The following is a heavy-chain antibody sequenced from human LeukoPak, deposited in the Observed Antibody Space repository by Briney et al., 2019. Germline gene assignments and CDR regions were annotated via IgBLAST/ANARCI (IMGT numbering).Heavy chain of an antibody. V-gene: IGHV4-34*01. CDR1: GGSFSGYY. Sequence: SETLSLTCAVYGGSFSGYYWSWIRQPPGKGLEWIGEINHSGSTNYNPSLKSRVTISVDTSKNQFSLKLSSVTAADTAVYYCARGPTDYYDSSGYYHYFDYWGQGTLVTVSS. CDR2: INHSGST. J-gene: IGHJ4*02. D-gene: IGHD3-22*01. CDR3: ARGPTDYYDSSGYYHYFDY.